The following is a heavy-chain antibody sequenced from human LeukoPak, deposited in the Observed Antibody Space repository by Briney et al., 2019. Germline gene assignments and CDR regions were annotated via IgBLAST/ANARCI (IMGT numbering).Heavy chain of an antibody. V-gene: IGHV3-11*01. J-gene: IGHJ5*02. Sequence: GGSLRLSCAASGFTFSDYYMSWIRQAPGKGLEWVSYISSSCSTIYYADSVKGRFTISRDNAKNSLYLQMNSLRAEDTAVYYCARVSTAPSSMVRGNWFDPWGQGTLVTVSS. CDR1: GFTFSDYY. CDR3: ARVSTAPSSMVRGNWFDP. D-gene: IGHD3-10*01. CDR2: ISSSCSTI.